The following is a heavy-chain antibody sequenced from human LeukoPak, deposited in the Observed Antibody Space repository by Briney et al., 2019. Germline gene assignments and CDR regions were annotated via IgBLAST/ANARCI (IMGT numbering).Heavy chain of an antibody. J-gene: IGHJ5*02. CDR3: ARKGGESWFDP. V-gene: IGHV4-34*01. CDR1: GGSLSGYY. D-gene: IGHD5-24*01. CDR2: INHSGST. Sequence: SETLSLTCAVYGGSLSGYYWSWIRQPPGRGPEWIGEINHSGSTYYKPSLKSRVPISVDTSKNQLSLKLSSVSAADTAVYYCARKGGESWFDPWGQGTLVTVSS.